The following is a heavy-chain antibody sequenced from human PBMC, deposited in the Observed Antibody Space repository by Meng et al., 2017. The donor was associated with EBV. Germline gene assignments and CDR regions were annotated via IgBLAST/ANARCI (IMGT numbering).Heavy chain of an antibody. CDR3: ARVGIAVAGTGDY. D-gene: IGHD6-19*01. V-gene: IGHV1-2*06. CDR2: INPNSGGT. J-gene: IGHJ4*02. Sequence: QVHLVQSRADVKKPAASLTVSCKASLHTLTGYVMHWVRQAPGQRLEWVVLINPNSGGTNYAQKFQGRVTMTRDTSISTAYMDLSRLRSDDTAVYYCARVGIAVAGTGDYWGQGTLVTVSS. CDR1: LHTLTGYV.